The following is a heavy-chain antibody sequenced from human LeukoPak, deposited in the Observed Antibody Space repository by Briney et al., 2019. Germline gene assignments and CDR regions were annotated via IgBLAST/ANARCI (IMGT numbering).Heavy chain of an antibody. Sequence: GGSLTFSCAASGFTFSSYGMRWVRQAPGKGLEWVAVIWYDGSNKYYADSVKGRFTISRDNSKNTLYLQMNSLRAEDTAVYYCARDRGGGSYLYFDYWGQGTLVTASS. CDR1: GFTFSSYG. CDR3: ARDRGGGSYLYFDY. CDR2: IWYDGSNK. D-gene: IGHD1-26*01. V-gene: IGHV3-33*01. J-gene: IGHJ4*02.